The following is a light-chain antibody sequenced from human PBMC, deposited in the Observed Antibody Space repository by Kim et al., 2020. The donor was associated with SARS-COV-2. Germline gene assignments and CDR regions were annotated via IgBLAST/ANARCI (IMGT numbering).Light chain of an antibody. V-gene: IGKV3-20*01. CDR2: GAY. CDR3: HQYNHSPPT. CDR1: HVVRRAT. Sequence: WSRGQGATRSSRASHVVRRATLASYQRRPRAAPRVLIYGAYSRATGIPDRFSGSVAGTDFTLTIRRLEPEDFAVYYCHQYNHSPPTFGQGTKLEI. J-gene: IGKJ2*01.